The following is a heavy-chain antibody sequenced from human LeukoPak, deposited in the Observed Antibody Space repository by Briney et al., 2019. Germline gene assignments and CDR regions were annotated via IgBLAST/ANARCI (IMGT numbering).Heavy chain of an antibody. Sequence: SETLSLTCAVPGYSISSGYYWGWIRQPPGKGLEWIGSIYHSGSTYYNPSLKSRVTISVDTSKNQFSLKLSSVTAADTAVYYCARQTLRFLEWLLGQDFDYWGQGTLVTVSS. V-gene: IGHV4-38-2*01. D-gene: IGHD3-3*01. J-gene: IGHJ4*02. CDR3: ARQTLRFLEWLLGQDFDY. CDR1: GYSISSGYY. CDR2: IYHSGST.